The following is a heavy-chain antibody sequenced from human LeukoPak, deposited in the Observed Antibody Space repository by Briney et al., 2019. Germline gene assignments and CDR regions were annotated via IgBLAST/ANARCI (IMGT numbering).Heavy chain of an antibody. D-gene: IGHD3-10*01. CDR3: AKPLLWFGELPAVDY. J-gene: IGHJ4*02. Sequence: GRSLRLSCAASGFTFSSYGMHWVRQAPGKGLEWVAVISYDGGNKYYADSVKGRFTISRDNSKNTLYLQMNSLRAEDTAVYYCAKPLLWFGELPAVDYWGQGTLVTVSS. V-gene: IGHV3-30*18. CDR2: ISYDGGNK. CDR1: GFTFSSYG.